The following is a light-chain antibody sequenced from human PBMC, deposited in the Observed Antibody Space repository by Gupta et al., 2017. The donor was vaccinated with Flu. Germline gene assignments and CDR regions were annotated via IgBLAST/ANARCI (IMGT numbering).Light chain of an antibody. CDR3: MQALQTPLT. J-gene: IGKJ4*01. V-gene: IGKV2-28*01. Sequence: DIEMSQSPLSLPVTPGEPASIICRASQSLLHSNGYNYLDWYLQKPGQSPQLLIYLGSTRASGVPDRFSGSGSGTDFTLKISRVEAEDVGVYYCMQALQTPLTFGGGTKVDIK. CDR1: QSLLHSNGYNY. CDR2: LGS.